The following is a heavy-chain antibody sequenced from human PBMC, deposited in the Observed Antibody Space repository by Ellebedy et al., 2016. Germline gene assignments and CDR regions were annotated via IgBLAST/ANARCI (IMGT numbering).Heavy chain of an antibody. CDR3: ARDHAHYGYPDLPFDY. V-gene: IGHV3-11*01. CDR1: GFTFSDYS. D-gene: IGHD6-25*01. Sequence: GGSLRLXXAASGFTFSDYSMSWIRQAPGQGLEWVSFISSSGSTIYYADSVKGRFTISRDNAKNSLYLQMNSLRAEDTAVYYCARDHAHYGYPDLPFDYWGQGTLVTVSS. CDR2: ISSSGSTI. J-gene: IGHJ4*02.